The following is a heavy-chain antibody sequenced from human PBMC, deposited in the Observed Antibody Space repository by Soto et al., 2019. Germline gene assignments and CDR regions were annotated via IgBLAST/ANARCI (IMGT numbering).Heavy chain of an antibody. V-gene: IGHV1-69*13. D-gene: IGHD4-17*01. Sequence: SVKVSCKASGGTFSSYAISWVRQAPGQGLEWMGGIIPIFGTANYAQKFQGRVTITADESTSTAYMELSSLRSEDTAVYYCARDFTVPNWFDPWGQGTLVTVSS. J-gene: IGHJ5*02. CDR2: IIPIFGTA. CDR3: ARDFTVPNWFDP. CDR1: GGTFSSYA.